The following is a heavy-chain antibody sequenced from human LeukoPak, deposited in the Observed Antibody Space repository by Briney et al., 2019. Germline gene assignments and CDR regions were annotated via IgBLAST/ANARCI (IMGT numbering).Heavy chain of an antibody. Sequence: PGGSLRLSCGASGLTFSNYLMRWARQAPGKGLEGVSSVSSSGGSTYYADSVKGRFTISRDNSKNTLYLQMNGLSAEDTALDSYAKYRSPKASGSIDVWGQGTTVTVSS. CDR2: VSSSGGST. CDR3: AKYRSPKASGSIDV. V-gene: IGHV3-23*01. J-gene: IGHJ6*02. D-gene: IGHD3-10*01. CDR1: GLTFSNYL.